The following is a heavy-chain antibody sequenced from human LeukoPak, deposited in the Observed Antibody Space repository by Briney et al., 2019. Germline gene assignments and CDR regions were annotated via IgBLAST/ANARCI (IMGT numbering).Heavy chain of an antibody. D-gene: IGHD1-14*01. CDR2: IYYSGST. CDR3: ARHGAGWIFTIRNVDY. J-gene: IGHJ4*02. Sequence: SETLSLTCTVSGGSISSSRYYWGWIRQPPGKGLEWIGSIYYSGSTYYNPSLKSRVTISVDTSKTQFSLNLRSVTAADTAVYYCARHGAGWIFTIRNVDYWGQGTLVTVSS. V-gene: IGHV4-39*01. CDR1: GGSISSSRYY.